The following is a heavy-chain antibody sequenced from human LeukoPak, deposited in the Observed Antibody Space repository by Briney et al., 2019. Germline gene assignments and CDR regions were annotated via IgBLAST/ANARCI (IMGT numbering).Heavy chain of an antibody. J-gene: IGHJ4*02. CDR1: GGSISSYY. CDR3: ARGPYSSSWPPLYYFDY. Sequence: SETLSLTCTVSGGSISSYYWSWIRQPPGKGLEWIGYIYYSGSTNYNPFLKSRVTISVDTCKNQFSLKLSSVTAADTAVYYCARGPYSSSWPPLYYFDYWGQGTLVTVSS. CDR2: IYYSGST. D-gene: IGHD6-13*01. V-gene: IGHV4-59*01.